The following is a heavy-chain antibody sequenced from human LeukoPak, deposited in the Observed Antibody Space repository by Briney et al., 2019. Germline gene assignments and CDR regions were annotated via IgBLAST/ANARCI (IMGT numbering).Heavy chain of an antibody. CDR3: ARDYDSSGYDSRLDS. D-gene: IGHD3-22*01. CDR1: GFTFSDYG. V-gene: IGHV3-7*01. Sequence: PGGSLRLSCAASGFTFSDYGMNWVRQAPGKGLEWVANIKQDGSEDNHVGSVKGRFTISRDNAKNSLFQQMSSLRAEDTAVYYCARDYDSSGYDSRLDSWGQGTLVTVSS. CDR2: IKQDGSED. J-gene: IGHJ4*02.